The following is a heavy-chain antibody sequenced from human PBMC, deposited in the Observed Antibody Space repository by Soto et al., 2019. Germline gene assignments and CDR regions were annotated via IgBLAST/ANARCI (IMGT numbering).Heavy chain of an antibody. CDR1: GFTFSSYR. CDR3: AKGITGTTSAAFDI. CDR2: ISSSSSYI. D-gene: IGHD1-7*01. V-gene: IGHV3-21*01. Sequence: XGSLRLTCAASGFTFSSYRMNWVRQAPGKGLEWVSSISSSSSYIYYADSVKGRFTISRDNAKNSLYLQMNSLRAEDTAVYYCAKGITGTTSAAFDIWGQGTMVTVSS. J-gene: IGHJ3*02.